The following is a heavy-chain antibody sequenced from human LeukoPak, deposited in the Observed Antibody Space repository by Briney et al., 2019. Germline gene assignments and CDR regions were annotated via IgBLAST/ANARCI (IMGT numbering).Heavy chain of an antibody. Sequence: PSETLSLTCTVSGGSISSYYWGWIRQPPGKGLEWIGSIYHSGSTYYNPSLKSRVTISVDTSKNQFSLKLSSVTAADTAVYYCAMGDGYDSSGYYSDYWGQGTLVTVSS. D-gene: IGHD3-22*01. CDR2: IYHSGST. CDR1: GGSISSYY. J-gene: IGHJ4*02. V-gene: IGHV4-38-2*02. CDR3: AMGDGYDSSGYYSDY.